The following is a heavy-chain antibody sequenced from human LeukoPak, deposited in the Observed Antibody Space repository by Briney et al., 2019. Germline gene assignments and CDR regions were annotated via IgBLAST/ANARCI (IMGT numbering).Heavy chain of an antibody. CDR3: ASSSWYDAFDI. D-gene: IGHD6-13*01. CDR1: GGSVSSGSYY. CDR2: IYYSGST. V-gene: IGHV4-61*01. Sequence: SETLSLTCTVSGGSVSSGSYYWSWIRQPPGTGLEWIGYIYYSGSTNYNPSLKSRVTISVDTSKNQFSLKLSSVTAADTAVYYCASSSWYDAFDIWGQGTTVTVSS. J-gene: IGHJ3*02.